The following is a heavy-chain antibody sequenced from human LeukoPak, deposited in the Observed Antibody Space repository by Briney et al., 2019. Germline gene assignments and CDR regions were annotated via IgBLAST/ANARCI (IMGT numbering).Heavy chain of an antibody. V-gene: IGHV3-23*01. D-gene: IGHD2-2*01. J-gene: IGHJ1*01. Sequence: GGSLRLSCAASGFTFSSYAMSWVRQAPGKGLEWVSAISGSGGSTYYADSVKGRFTISRDNSKNTLYLQMNSLRAEDTAVYYCAKEIMVVPAAMSSRTYFQHWGQGTLVTVSS. CDR3: AKEIMVVPAAMSSRTYFQH. CDR1: GFTFSSYA. CDR2: ISGSGGST.